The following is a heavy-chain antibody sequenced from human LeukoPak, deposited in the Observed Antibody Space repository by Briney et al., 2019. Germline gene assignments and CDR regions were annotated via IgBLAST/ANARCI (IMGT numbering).Heavy chain of an antibody. Sequence: GGSLRLSCAASGFSVIAKYMTWVRQAPGKGLEWVSVFYRDGGTLYADSVKGRFTISRDNSKNTVYFQMNSLRPEDTAIYYCVTETWNDWGQGTLVTVSS. CDR3: VTETWND. V-gene: IGHV3-53*01. D-gene: IGHD1-1*01. CDR1: GFSVIAKY. J-gene: IGHJ1*01. CDR2: FYRDGGT.